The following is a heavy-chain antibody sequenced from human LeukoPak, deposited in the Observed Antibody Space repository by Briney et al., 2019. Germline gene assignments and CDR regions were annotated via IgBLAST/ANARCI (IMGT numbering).Heavy chain of an antibody. CDR2: IKQDGSEK. V-gene: IGHV3-7*05. J-gene: IGHJ5*02. CDR1: GFTFSTSW. CDR3: AKEDSVGGPNWFDP. Sequence: EGPLRLSCAASGFTFSTSWMSWVRQAPGKGLEWVANIKQDGSEKYYVDSVKGRFTISRDNAKNSLSLQMNSLRAEDTAVYYCAKEDSVGGPNWFDPWGQGTLVTVSS. D-gene: IGHD2-15*01.